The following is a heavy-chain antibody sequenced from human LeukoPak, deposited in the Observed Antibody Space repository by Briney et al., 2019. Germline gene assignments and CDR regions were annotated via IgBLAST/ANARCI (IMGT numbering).Heavy chain of an antibody. J-gene: IGHJ6*03. CDR2: ISGSGGST. CDR1: GFTFSSYG. V-gene: IGHV3-23*01. D-gene: IGHD3-3*01. Sequence: SGGTLRLSCAASGFTFSSYGMSWVRQAPGKGLEWVSAISGSGGSTYYADSVKGRFTISRDNSKNTLYLQMNSLRAEDTALYYCARGGITIFGVVSYMDVWGKGTTVTVSS. CDR3: ARGGITIFGVVSYMDV.